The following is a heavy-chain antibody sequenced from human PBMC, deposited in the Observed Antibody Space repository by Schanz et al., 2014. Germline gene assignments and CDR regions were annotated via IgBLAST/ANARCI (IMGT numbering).Heavy chain of an antibody. J-gene: IGHJ4*02. Sequence: QLVGSGGGLIQPGGSLRLSCTASGFAFSSYSMNWVRQAPGKGLEWVAVIWSDGSGKYYADSVKGRFTISRDSPKNTLYLQMNSLRAGDTAVYYCARGTDWNLHYWGQGALVTVSS. CDR2: IWSDGSGK. CDR1: GFAFSSYS. V-gene: IGHV3-33*08. D-gene: IGHD1-1*01. CDR3: ARGTDWNLHY.